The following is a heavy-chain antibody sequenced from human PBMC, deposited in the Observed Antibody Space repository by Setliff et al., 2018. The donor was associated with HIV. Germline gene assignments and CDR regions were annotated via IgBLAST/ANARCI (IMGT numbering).Heavy chain of an antibody. D-gene: IGHD1-1*01. V-gene: IGHV3-15*04. CDR2: LEDGGTT. Sequence: PGGSLRLSCVASGMNLQKTWMTWVRQAPGKGLEWIALLEDGGTTHYAAPVRGRFTVSRDDSKNTLYLQMNSLKTEDTAVYYCTTVGVTGTNNYWGQGTLVTVSS. J-gene: IGHJ4*02. CDR1: GMNLQKTW. CDR3: TTVGVTGTNNY.